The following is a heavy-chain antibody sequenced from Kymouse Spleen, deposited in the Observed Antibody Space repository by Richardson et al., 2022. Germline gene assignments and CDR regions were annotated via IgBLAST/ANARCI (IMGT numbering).Heavy chain of an antibody. Sequence: QVQLQESGPGLVKPSETLSLTCTVSGGSISSYYWSWIRQPPGKGLEWIGYIYYSGSTNYNPSLKSRVTISVDTSKNQFSLKLSSVTAADTAVYYCARLVRGVSYFDYWGQGTLVTVSS. CDR1: GGSISSYY. CDR3: ARLVRGVSYFDY. J-gene: IGHJ4*02. CDR2: IYYSGST. V-gene: IGHV4-59*01. D-gene: IGHD3-10*01.